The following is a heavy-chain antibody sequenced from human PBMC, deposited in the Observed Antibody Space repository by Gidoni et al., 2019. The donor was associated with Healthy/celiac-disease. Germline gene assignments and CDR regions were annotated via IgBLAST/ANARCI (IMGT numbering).Heavy chain of an antibody. CDR1: GFTVSSYA. CDR2: LSYDGSTK. J-gene: IGHJ4*02. V-gene: IGHV3-30*04. Sequence: VQLVESGGGVVQHGWSLRLSCAASGFTVSSYAMHWVRQAPGKGLEWVAVLSYDGSTKSYADSVKGRFTISRDNSKNTLYLQMNSLRAEDTAVYYCATADSYSWGQGTLVTVSS. CDR3: ATADSYS. D-gene: IGHD2-21*02.